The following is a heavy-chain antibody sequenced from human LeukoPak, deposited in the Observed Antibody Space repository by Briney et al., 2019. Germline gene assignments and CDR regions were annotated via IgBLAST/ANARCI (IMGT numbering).Heavy chain of an antibody. J-gene: IGHJ4*02. CDR3: ASLSYGDAEPTPFDY. V-gene: IGHV1-69*13. Sequence: SVKVSCKASGGTFSSYAISWVRQAPGQGLEWMGGIIPIFGTANYAQKFQGRVTITADESTSTAYMELSSLRSDDTAVYYCASLSYGDAEPTPFDYWGQGTLVTVSS. CDR1: GGTFSSYA. CDR2: IIPIFGTA. D-gene: IGHD4-17*01.